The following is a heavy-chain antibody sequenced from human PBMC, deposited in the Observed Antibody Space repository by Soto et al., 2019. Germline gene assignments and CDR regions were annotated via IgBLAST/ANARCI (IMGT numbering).Heavy chain of an antibody. D-gene: IGHD6-6*01. Sequence: GGSLRLSCAASGFTFSSYSMNWVRQAPGKGLEWVSYISSSSSTIYYADSVKGRFTISRDNAKNSLYLQMNSLRAEDTAVYYCPIGYSSSPRTDYYYYMDVWGKGTTVTVSS. CDR1: GFTFSSYS. V-gene: IGHV3-48*01. CDR2: ISSSSSTI. J-gene: IGHJ6*03. CDR3: PIGYSSSPRTDYYYYMDV.